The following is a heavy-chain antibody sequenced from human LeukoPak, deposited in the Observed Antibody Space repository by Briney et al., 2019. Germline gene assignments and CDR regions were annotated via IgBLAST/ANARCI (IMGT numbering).Heavy chain of an antibody. CDR1: GFTFSSYA. CDR3: AKCRVVAPAATDY. Sequence: PGGSLRLSCAASGFTFSSYAMSWVRQAPGKGLEWVSAISGSGGSTYYADSVKGRFTISRDNSKNTLYLQMNSLKAEDTAVYYCAKCRVVAPAATDYWGQGTLVTVSS. D-gene: IGHD2-2*01. J-gene: IGHJ4*02. V-gene: IGHV3-23*01. CDR2: ISGSGGST.